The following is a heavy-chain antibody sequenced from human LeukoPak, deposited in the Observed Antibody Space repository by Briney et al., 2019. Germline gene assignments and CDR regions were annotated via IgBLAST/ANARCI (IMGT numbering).Heavy chain of an antibody. CDR2: INPNSGGT. CDR1: GYTFTVYY. D-gene: IGHD3-10*01. V-gene: IGHV1-2*02. Sequence: ASVKVSCKASGYTFTVYYMHWVRQAPGQGLEWMGWINPNSGGTNYAQKFQGRVTMTRDTSISTAYMELSRLRSDDTAVYYCARGPSYGSGSSPDYWGQGTLVTVSS. J-gene: IGHJ4*02. CDR3: ARGPSYGSGSSPDY.